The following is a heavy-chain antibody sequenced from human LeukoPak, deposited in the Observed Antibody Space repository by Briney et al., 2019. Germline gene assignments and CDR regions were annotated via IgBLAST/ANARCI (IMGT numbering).Heavy chain of an antibody. D-gene: IGHD2-21*02. CDR3: AREGDSSIDAFDI. CDR2: IIPILGIA. V-gene: IGHV1-69*04. CDR1: GGTFSSYA. Sequence: SVKFSCKASGGTFSSYAISWVQQAPGQGLEWMGRIIPILGIANYAQKFQGRVTITADKSTSTAYMELSSLRSEDTAVYYCAREGDSSIDAFDIWGQGTMVTVSS. J-gene: IGHJ3*02.